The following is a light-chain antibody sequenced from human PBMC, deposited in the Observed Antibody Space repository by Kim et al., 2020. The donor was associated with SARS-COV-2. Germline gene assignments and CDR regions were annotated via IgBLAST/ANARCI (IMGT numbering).Light chain of an antibody. V-gene: IGKV1-27*01. J-gene: IGKJ1*01. CDR3: QKCDSAPWT. CDR1: QDISNY. CDR2: AAS. Sequence: ASVGDRVPITGRASQDISNYLAWFQLKPGKAPKLLIYAASALQPGVPSRFSGSGSGTDFILTVTSLQPEDVATYYCQKCDSAPWTFGQGTKVDIK.